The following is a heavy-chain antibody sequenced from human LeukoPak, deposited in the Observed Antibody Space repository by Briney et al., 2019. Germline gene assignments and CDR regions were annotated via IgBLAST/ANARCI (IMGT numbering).Heavy chain of an antibody. CDR1: GFTFSSYE. V-gene: IGHV3-48*03. J-gene: IGHJ6*03. CDR3: ARDPYSGTYGNTYYYYMDV. D-gene: IGHD1-26*01. Sequence: GGSLRLSCAASGFTFSSYEMNWVRQAPGKGLEWVSYIGGSGSTIYYADSVKGRFTISRDNARNSLYLQMNSLRVEDTAVYYCARDPYSGTYGNTYYYYMDVWGKGTTVTISS. CDR2: IGGSGSTI.